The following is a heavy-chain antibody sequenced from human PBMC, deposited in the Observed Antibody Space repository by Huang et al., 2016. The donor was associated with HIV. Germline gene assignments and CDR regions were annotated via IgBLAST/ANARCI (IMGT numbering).Heavy chain of an antibody. CDR3: ARQGFGRSDAFDI. D-gene: IGHD3-10*01. V-gene: IGHV1-18*01. CDR1: DYSFNYYG. Sequence: QVQLVQSGNEVKKPGASVKVSCKASDYSFNYYGINWVRQAPGQGLEWMGWINAYNGNTNYAQKLQGRVALTTDTSTSTAYMELRTLLSDDTAVYYCARQGFGRSDAFDIWGQGTMVTVSS. J-gene: IGHJ3*02. CDR2: INAYNGNT.